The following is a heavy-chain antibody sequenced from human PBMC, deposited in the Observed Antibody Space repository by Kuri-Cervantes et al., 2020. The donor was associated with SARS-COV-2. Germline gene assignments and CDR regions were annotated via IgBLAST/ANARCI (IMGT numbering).Heavy chain of an antibody. Sequence: ASVKVSCKASGYTFTSYDINWVRQATGQGLEWMGWMNPNSGNTGYAQKFQGRVTMTRNTSISTAYMELSSLRSEDTAVYYCASYRNLGGAFDIWGQGTMVTVSS. D-gene: IGHD3-16*01. CDR3: ASYRNLGGAFDI. CDR2: MNPNSGNT. J-gene: IGHJ3*02. CDR1: GYTFTSYD. V-gene: IGHV1-8*01.